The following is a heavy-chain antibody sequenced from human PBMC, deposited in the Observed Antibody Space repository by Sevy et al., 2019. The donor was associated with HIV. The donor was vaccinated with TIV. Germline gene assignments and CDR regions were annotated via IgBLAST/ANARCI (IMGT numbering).Heavy chain of an antibody. J-gene: IGHJ5*01. V-gene: IGHV3-30*18. CDR1: GFPFGSHS. CDR3: AKDRRRGYSFGLDS. Sequence: GGSLRLSCVGSGFPFGSHSMHWVRQAPGKGLEWVAVISYDGDNKYYEDSVKGRFTISRDNSKNTLFLQMNSLRGDDTAVYYCAKDRRRGYSFGLDSWGQGTLVTVSS. CDR2: ISYDGDNK. D-gene: IGHD5-18*01.